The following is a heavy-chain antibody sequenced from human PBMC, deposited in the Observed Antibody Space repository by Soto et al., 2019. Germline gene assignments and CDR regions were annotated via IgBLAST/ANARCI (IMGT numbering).Heavy chain of an antibody. CDR2: IKRDGSTT. V-gene: IGHV3-74*01. CDR1: GFTFSDYW. Sequence: EVPLVESGGGLVQPGGSLRLSCAASGFTFSDYWMHWVRQAPGKGLEWVSRIKRDGSTTNYADSVNGRFTISRDNAKNTLYLEMNSLRVEDTADYYCARGAINYCYADVWGKGTTVTVSS. J-gene: IGHJ6*03. CDR3: ARGAINYCYADV.